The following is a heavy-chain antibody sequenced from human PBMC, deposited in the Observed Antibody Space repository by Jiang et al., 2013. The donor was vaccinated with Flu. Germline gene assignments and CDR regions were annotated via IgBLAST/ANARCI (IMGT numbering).Heavy chain of an antibody. CDR1: GGSFSDYY. Sequence: LLKPSETLSLTCAVYGGSFSDYYWTWIRQPPGKGLEWIGEINHSGSTNYSPSLKSRVTISVDTSKKQFSLKLTSVTAADTAVYYCARYLAGGSGKGDWGQGNPGHRLL. J-gene: IGHJ4*02. CDR3: ARYLAGGSGKGD. V-gene: IGHV4-34*01. D-gene: IGHD3-16*01. CDR2: INHSGST.